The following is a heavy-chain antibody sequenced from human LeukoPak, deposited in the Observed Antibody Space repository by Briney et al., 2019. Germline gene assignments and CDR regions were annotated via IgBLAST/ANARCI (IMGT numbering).Heavy chain of an antibody. CDR2: MNPNSGNT. D-gene: IGHD3-10*01. V-gene: IGHV1-8*03. J-gene: IGHJ4*02. Sequence: ASVKVSCKASGYTFTSYDINWVRQATGQGLEWMGWMNPNSGNTGYAQKFQGRVTITRNTSISTAYMELRSLRSDDTAVYYCTTDFPSDYYGSGSGIDYWGQGTLVTVSS. CDR3: TTDFPSDYYGSGSGIDY. CDR1: GYTFTSYD.